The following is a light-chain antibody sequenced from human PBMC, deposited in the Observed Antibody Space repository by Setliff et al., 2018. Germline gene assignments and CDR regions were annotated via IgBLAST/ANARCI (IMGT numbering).Light chain of an antibody. Sequence: QSALAQPASVSGSPGQSITISCTGTSSDVGGYNYVSWYQQHPGKAPKLMIYDVSKRPSGVSNRFSGSRSGNTASLTISGLQAEDEADYYCSSYTSSSTQVFGTGTRSPS. CDR1: SSDVGGYNY. CDR3: SSYTSSSTQV. V-gene: IGLV2-14*03. CDR2: DVS. J-gene: IGLJ1*01.